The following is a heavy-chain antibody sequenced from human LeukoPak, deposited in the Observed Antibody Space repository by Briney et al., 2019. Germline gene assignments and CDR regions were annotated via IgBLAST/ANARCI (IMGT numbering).Heavy chain of an antibody. V-gene: IGHV1-2*02. Sequence: ASVKVSCKASGYTFTGYYMHWVRQAPGQGLEWMGWINPNSGGTNYAQKFQGRVTMTRDTSTSTAYMELSRLRSDDTAVYYCASAAEDTLYYYYGMDVWGQGTTVTVSS. CDR3: ASAAEDTLYYYYGMDV. CDR1: GYTFTGYY. CDR2: INPNSGGT. J-gene: IGHJ6*02. D-gene: IGHD2-15*01.